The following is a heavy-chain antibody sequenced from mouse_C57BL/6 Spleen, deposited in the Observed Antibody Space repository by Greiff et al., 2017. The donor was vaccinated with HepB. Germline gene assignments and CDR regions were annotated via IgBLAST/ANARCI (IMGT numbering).Heavy chain of an antibody. Sequence: QVQLQQSGAELVRPGTSVKMSCKASGYTFTNYWIGWAKQRPGHGLEWIGDIYPGGGYTNYNEKFKGKATLTADKSSSTAYMQFSSLTSEDSAIYYCARKGIYGNYYYAMDYWGQGTSVTVSS. CDR1: GYTFTNYW. CDR2: IYPGGGYT. V-gene: IGHV1-63*01. J-gene: IGHJ4*01. CDR3: ARKGIYGNYYYAMDY. D-gene: IGHD2-1*01.